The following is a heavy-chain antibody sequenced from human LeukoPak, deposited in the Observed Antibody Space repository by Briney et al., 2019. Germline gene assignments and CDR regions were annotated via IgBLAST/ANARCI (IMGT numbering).Heavy chain of an antibody. D-gene: IGHD2-15*01. CDR1: GFTFSSYA. V-gene: IGHV3-23*01. CDR2: ISGSGGST. CDR3: AKAGAVVVVAAKYFDY. Sequence: GGSLRLSCAASGFTFSSYAMSWVRQAPGKGLEWVSAISGSGGSTYYADSVKGRFTISRDNSKNTLYLQMNSLRAEDTAVYYCAKAGAVVVVAAKYFDYWGQGTLVTVSS. J-gene: IGHJ4*02.